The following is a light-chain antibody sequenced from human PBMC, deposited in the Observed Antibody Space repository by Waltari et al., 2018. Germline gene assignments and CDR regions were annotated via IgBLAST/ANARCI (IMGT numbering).Light chain of an antibody. J-gene: IGKJ1*01. CDR1: QSVSSN. CDR2: GAS. Sequence: ERVMTQSPAPLSVSPGERATLSCSASQSVSSNLAWYQQKFGQAPRLLIYGASTRATGIPARFSGSGSGTEFTLTISSLQSEDFAVYYCQQYDYWPTFGQGTKVEIK. V-gene: IGKV3-15*01. CDR3: QQYDYWPT.